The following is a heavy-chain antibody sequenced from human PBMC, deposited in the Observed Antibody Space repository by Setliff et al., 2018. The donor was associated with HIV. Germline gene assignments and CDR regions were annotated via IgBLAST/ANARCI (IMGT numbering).Heavy chain of an antibody. Sequence: SETLSLTCTVSGGSISSSSYYWGWIRQPPGKGLEWIGSLYYSGTTYYNPSLKSRLTISVDTSKNQFSLKLSSVTAADTAVYYCARHYNVNYYVRKDFDYWGQGTLVTVSS. V-gene: IGHV4-39*01. CDR3: ARHYNVNYYVRKDFDY. J-gene: IGHJ4*02. CDR2: LYYSGTT. CDR1: GGSISSSSYY. D-gene: IGHD1-26*01.